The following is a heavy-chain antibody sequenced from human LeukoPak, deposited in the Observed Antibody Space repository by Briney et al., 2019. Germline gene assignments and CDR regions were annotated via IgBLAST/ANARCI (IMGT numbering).Heavy chain of an antibody. CDR2: INYSGST. CDR1: GGPISSSRYL. J-gene: IGHJ4*02. Sequence: TSETLSLTCTVSGGPISSSRYLWGWIRQPPGKGLEWIRSINYSGSTYYNPSLKSRVTISVDTSKNQLSLKLSSVTAADTAVFYCARLSPYLGSGSSAFPDDFWGQGTLVTVSS. CDR3: ARLSPYLGSGSSAFPDDF. D-gene: IGHD3-10*01. V-gene: IGHV4-39*01.